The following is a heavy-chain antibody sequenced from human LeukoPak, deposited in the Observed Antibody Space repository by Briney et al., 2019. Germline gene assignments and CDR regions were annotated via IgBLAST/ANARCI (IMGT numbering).Heavy chain of an antibody. D-gene: IGHD3-10*01. J-gene: IGHJ4*02. V-gene: IGHV4-30-2*01. Sequence: SETLSLTCAVSGGSISSGGYSWSWIRQPPGKGLEWIGYIYHSGSSYYSPSLKSRVTISVDRSKNQFSLKLSSVTAADTAVYYCARTSYGSFDYWGQGTLVTVSS. CDR3: ARTSYGSFDY. CDR2: IYHSGSS. CDR1: GGSISSGGYS.